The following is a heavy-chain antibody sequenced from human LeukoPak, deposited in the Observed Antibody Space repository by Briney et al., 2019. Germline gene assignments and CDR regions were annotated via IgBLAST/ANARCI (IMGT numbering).Heavy chain of an antibody. V-gene: IGHV3-53*04. CDR3: AGSYYDSSGYYYHDY. D-gene: IGHD3-22*01. CDR1: GFTFSSYA. CDR2: IYSGGST. J-gene: IGHJ4*02. Sequence: PGGSLRLSCAASGFTFSSYAMSWVRQAPGKGLEWVAVIYSGGSTYYADSVKGRFTISRHNSKNTLYLQMNSLRAEDTAVYYCAGSYYDSSGYYYHDYWGQGTLVTVSS.